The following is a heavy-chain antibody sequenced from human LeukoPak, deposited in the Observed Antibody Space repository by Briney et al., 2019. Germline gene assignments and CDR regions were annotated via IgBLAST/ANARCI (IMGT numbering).Heavy chain of an antibody. CDR2: IYYSGST. Sequence: SETLSLTCTVSGGSISSYYWSWIRQPPGKGLEWIGYIYYSGSTNYNPSLKSRVTISVDTSKNQFSLNLSSVTAADTAVYYCARVLYSYGYSGYYYYMDVWGKGTTVTVSS. J-gene: IGHJ6*03. V-gene: IGHV4-59*01. CDR1: GGSISSYY. D-gene: IGHD5-18*01. CDR3: ARVLYSYGYSGYYYYMDV.